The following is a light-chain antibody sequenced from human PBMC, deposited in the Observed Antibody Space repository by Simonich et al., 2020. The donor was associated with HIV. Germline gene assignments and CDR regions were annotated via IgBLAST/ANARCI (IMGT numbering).Light chain of an antibody. CDR2: GAS. CDR3: QQYNGYSLT. Sequence: EIVMTQSPATLSVSPGERATLSCRASQSVSSNLAWYQQKPGQAPRLLLYGASTRATGIPARCSGSGSGTEFTLTISSLQPDDFATYYCQQYNGYSLTFGGGTKVEIK. V-gene: IGKV3-15*01. CDR1: QSVSSN. J-gene: IGKJ4*01.